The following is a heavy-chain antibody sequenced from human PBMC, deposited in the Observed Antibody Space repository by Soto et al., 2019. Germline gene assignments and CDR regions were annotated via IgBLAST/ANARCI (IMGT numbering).Heavy chain of an antibody. CDR1: GYTFTRYA. J-gene: IGHJ4*02. CDR3: ARDEDY. V-gene: IGHV1-3*01. CDR2: INAGNGNT. Sequence: QVQLVQSGAEVKKPGASVIVSCKASGYTFTRYAIHWVRQAPGQSLEWMGWINAGNGNTKYSQKFQGRVTIIRDTSASTAYMELNSLRSEDTAVYYCARDEDYWGQGTLVTVSS.